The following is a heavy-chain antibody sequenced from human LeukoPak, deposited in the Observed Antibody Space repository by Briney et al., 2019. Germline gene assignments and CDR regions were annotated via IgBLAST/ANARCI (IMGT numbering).Heavy chain of an antibody. CDR1: GFTFSSYS. Sequence: GGSLRLSCAASGFTFSSYSMNWVRQAPGKGLEWISYISSSSRPISYADSVKGRFTISRDNAKDSLYLQMNSLRAEDTAVYYCARDFGRFCSSASCSGIDYWGQGTLVTVSS. V-gene: IGHV3-48*01. CDR2: ISSSSRPI. D-gene: IGHD2-2*01. CDR3: ARDFGRFCSSASCSGIDY. J-gene: IGHJ4*02.